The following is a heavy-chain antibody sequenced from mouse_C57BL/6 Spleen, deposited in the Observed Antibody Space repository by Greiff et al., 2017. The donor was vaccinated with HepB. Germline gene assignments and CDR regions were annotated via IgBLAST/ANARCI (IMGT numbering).Heavy chain of an antibody. D-gene: IGHD2-4*01. J-gene: IGHJ4*01. CDR3: ARIFYDYYDEGYAMDY. CDR2: IYPRDGST. Sequence: QVQLQQSGPELVKPGASVKLSCKASGYTFTSYDINWVKQRPGQGLEWIGWIYPRDGSTKYNEKFKGKATLTVDTSSSTAYMELHSLTSEDSAVYFCARIFYDYYDEGYAMDYWGQGTSVTVSS. V-gene: IGHV1-85*01. CDR1: GYTFTSYD.